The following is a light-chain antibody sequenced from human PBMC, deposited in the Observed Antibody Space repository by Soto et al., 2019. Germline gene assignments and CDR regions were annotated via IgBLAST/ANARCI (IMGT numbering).Light chain of an antibody. Sequence: EIVMTQSPATLSVSPGETATLSCRASQSVSFHLAWYQQKPGQGPRLLIYGAFTRATGIPARFSGSGSGTAFTITISSLQSEDFAVYYCQQYKNWPPLTFGGGTKVEIK. V-gene: IGKV3-15*01. CDR2: GAF. J-gene: IGKJ4*01. CDR1: QSVSFH. CDR3: QQYKNWPPLT.